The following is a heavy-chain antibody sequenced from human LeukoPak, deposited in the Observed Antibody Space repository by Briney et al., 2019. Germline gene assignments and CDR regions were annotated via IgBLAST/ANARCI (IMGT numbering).Heavy chain of an antibody. J-gene: IGHJ6*02. D-gene: IGHD3-10*01. V-gene: IGHV1-69*13. CDR3: ARGRFGEDYYYYGVDV. CDR2: IIPIFGTA. CDR1: GGTFSSYA. Sequence: ASVKVSCKASGGTFSSYAISWVRQAPGQGLEWMGGIIPIFGTANYAQKFQGRVTITADESTSTAYMELSSLRSEDTAVYYCARGRFGEDYYYYGVDVWGQGTTVTVSS.